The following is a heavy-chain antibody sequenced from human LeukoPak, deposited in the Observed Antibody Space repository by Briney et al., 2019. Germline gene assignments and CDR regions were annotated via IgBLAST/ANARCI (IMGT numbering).Heavy chain of an antibody. V-gene: IGHV3-72*01. CDR2: TRNKANSYTT. Sequence: GGSLRHSCAASGFTFRAHCMDWVRHASGQGLEWVGRTRNKANSYTTEYAASLKGRFTISRDDSKNSLYLQMNSLKTEDTAVYYCARSYGWLPGGMWGQGTLVTVSS. CDR1: GFTFRAHC. J-gene: IGHJ4*02. CDR3: ARSYGWLPGGM. D-gene: IGHD5-12*01.